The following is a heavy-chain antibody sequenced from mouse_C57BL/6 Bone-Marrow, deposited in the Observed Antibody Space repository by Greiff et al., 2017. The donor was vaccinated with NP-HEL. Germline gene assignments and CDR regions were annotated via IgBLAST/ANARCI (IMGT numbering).Heavy chain of an antibody. V-gene: IGHV1-64*01. J-gene: IGHJ3*01. CDR3: ARAQIYYDYDGFAY. Sequence: VQLQQPGAELVKPGASVKLSCKASGYTFTSYWMHWVKQRPGQGLEWIGMIHPNSGSTNYNEKFKSKATLPVDKASSTAYMQLSSLTSEDSAVYYCARAQIYYDYDGFAYWGQGTLVTVSA. D-gene: IGHD2-4*01. CDR2: IHPNSGST. CDR1: GYTFTSYW.